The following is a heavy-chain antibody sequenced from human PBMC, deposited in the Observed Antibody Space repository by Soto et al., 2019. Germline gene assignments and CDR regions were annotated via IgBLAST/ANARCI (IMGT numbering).Heavy chain of an antibody. CDR3: MLGSGWKDFDY. CDR1: GGSISSGDYY. J-gene: IGHJ4*02. CDR2: IYYSGST. Sequence: PSETLSLSCTVCGGSISSGDYYWGWIRQPPGKGVEWIGNIYYSGSTYYSPSLKSRVTISVDTSKNQFSLRLSSVTAADTAVYYCMLGSGWKDFDYWGQGTLVTVSS. D-gene: IGHD3-22*01. V-gene: IGHV4-39*01.